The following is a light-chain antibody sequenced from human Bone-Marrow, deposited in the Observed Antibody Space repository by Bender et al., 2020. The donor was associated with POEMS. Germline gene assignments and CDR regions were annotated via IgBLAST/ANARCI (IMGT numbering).Light chain of an antibody. J-gene: IGLJ2*01. Sequence: QSALTQPASVSGSPGQSITVSCTGTSSDVGSYDLVSWYQQHPGKAPKLMIFEVSKRPSGVSHRFSGSKSGNTASLTISGLQAEDEADYYCASYAGSFTVVFGGGTKLTVL. V-gene: IGLV2-14*02. CDR3: ASYAGSFTVV. CDR2: EVS. CDR1: SSDVGSYDL.